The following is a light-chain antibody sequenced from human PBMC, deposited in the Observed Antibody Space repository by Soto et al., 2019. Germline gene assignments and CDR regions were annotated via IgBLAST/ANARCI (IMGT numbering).Light chain of an antibody. CDR1: NSDVGGYNY. V-gene: IGLV2-14*01. J-gene: IGLJ1*01. CDR3: TSWTTSNSYA. Sequence: QSALTQPAAVSGSPAQSITISCTGTNSDVGGYNYVSWYQQHPGKAPKLMIFDVSNRPSGVSNRFSGSKSGNTASLTISRLQAEDEADYYCTSWTTSNSYAFGTGTKLTVL. CDR2: DVS.